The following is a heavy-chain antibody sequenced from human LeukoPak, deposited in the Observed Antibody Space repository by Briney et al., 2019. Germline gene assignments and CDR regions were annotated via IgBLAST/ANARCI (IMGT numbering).Heavy chain of an antibody. CDR1: GGSFSGYY. D-gene: IGHD4-17*01. CDR3: ARVLKDYGDIEYFQL. V-gene: IGHV4-34*01. J-gene: IGHJ1*01. CDR2: INHSGST. Sequence: PSETLSLTCAVYGGSFSGYYWSWIRQPPGKGLEWIGEINHSGSTNYNPSLKSRVTISVDTSKNQFSLKLSSVTAADTAVYYCARVLKDYGDIEYFQLWGQGTLVTVSS.